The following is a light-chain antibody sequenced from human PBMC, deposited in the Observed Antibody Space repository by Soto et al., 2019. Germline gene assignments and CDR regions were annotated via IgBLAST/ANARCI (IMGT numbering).Light chain of an antibody. CDR3: QQYGSSLIT. J-gene: IGKJ5*01. V-gene: IGKV3-20*01. CDR2: GAS. Sequence: EIVLTQSPGTLSLSPGERATLSFRASQTVSSSYIAWYQQKPGQAPRLLIYGASSRAPGIPDRFSGSGSGTGLTLTIRRLEPEDFAVYYCQQYGSSLITFGQGTRLEIK. CDR1: QTVSSSY.